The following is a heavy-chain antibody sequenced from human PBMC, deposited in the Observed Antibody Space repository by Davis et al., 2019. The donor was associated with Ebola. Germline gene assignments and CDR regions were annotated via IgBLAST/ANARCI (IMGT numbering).Heavy chain of an antibody. Sequence: PSETLSLTCTVSGGSISRGGSYWTWIRQHPGKGLEWIGYIYYSGSTYYKPSLKSRVTISLYTSKNQFSLNLYSVTAADTAVYYCARALRYDSSGYDYYFYMDVWGKGTTVTVSS. V-gene: IGHV4-31*03. CDR1: GGSISRGGSY. CDR3: ARALRYDSSGYDYYFYMDV. CDR2: IYYSGST. J-gene: IGHJ6*03. D-gene: IGHD3-22*01.